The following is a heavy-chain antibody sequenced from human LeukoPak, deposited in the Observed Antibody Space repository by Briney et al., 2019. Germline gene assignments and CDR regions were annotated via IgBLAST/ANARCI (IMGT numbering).Heavy chain of an antibody. Sequence: GASVKVSCKASGYTFTSYYMHWVRQAPGQGLEWMGLINPSGGSTSYAQKFQGRVTMTRDTSTSTVYMELSSLRSEDTAVYYCARAGYYYDSSGYYMDYWGQGTLVTVSS. V-gene: IGHV1-46*01. CDR2: INPSGGST. D-gene: IGHD3-22*01. CDR1: GYTFTSYY. J-gene: IGHJ4*02. CDR3: ARAGYYYDSSGYYMDY.